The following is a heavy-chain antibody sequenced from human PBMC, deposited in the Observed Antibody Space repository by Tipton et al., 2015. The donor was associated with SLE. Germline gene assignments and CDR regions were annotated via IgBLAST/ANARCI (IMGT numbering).Heavy chain of an antibody. CDR3: ARVAYDFWSGYSYYFDY. J-gene: IGHJ4*02. Sequence: TLSLTCTVSGGSISSHYWSWIRQPPGKGLEWIGYIYYSGRTNYNPSLKSRDTISVDTSKNKFSLKLSSVTAADTAVYYCARVAYDFWSGYSYYFDYWGQGTLVTVSS. CDR1: GGSISSHY. CDR2: IYYSGRT. V-gene: IGHV4-59*11. D-gene: IGHD3-3*01.